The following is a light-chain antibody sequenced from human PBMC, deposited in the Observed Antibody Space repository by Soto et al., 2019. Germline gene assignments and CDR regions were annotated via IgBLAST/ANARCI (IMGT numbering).Light chain of an antibody. CDR2: EVS. Sequence: QSVLTQPASLSGSPGQSITISCTGTSSDVGSYDLVSWYQHHPGKAPKLMIYEVSKRPSGVSNRFSGSKSDNTASLTISGLQAEYEADYYCCSFAGSSTYVFGTGTEVTVL. V-gene: IGLV2-23*02. CDR3: CSFAGSSTYV. CDR1: SSDVGSYDL. J-gene: IGLJ1*01.